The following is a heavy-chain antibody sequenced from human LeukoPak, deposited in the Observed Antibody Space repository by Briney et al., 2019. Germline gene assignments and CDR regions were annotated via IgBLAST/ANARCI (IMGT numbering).Heavy chain of an antibody. V-gene: IGHV3-74*01. J-gene: IGHJ4*02. D-gene: IGHD3-22*01. CDR3: ASRILYDSSSY. Sequence: GGSLRLSCAASEFTFSSYWMHWVRQAPGKGLVWVSRISSDGSSTDYADSVKGRFTISRDNAKNTLYLQMNSLRAEDTAVYYCASRILYDSSSYWGQGTLVTVSS. CDR1: EFTFSSYW. CDR2: ISSDGSST.